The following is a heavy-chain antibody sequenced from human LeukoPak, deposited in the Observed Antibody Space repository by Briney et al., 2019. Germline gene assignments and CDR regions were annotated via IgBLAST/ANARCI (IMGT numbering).Heavy chain of an antibody. Sequence: PGGSLRLSCAASGFTFSSYGMSWVRQAPGKGLEWVSAINGGGGSTYYADSVKGRFTISRDNSKNTLFLQMNSLRAEDTAIYYCVKGPLVRLDYWGQGTLVTVSS. CDR1: GFTFSSYG. V-gene: IGHV3-23*01. CDR2: INGGGGST. J-gene: IGHJ4*02. D-gene: IGHD6-13*01. CDR3: VKGPLVRLDY.